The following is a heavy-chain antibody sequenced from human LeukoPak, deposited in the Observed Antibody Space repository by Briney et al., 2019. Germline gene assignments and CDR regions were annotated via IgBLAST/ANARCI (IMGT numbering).Heavy chain of an antibody. CDR2: IYYRGST. CDR1: GGSISSYY. V-gene: IGHV4-59*08. CDR3: ARHDAHGDYAMSDY. D-gene: IGHD4-17*01. J-gene: IGHJ4*02. Sequence: PSETLSLTCTVSGGSISSYYWSRIRQPPGKGLEWIGYIYYRGSTNCNPSLKSRVTISVDTSKNQFSLKLSSVTAADTAVYYCARHDAHGDYAMSDYWGQGTLVTVSS.